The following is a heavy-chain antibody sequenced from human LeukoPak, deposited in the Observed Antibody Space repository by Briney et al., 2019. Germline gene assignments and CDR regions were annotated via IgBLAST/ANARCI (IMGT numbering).Heavy chain of an antibody. D-gene: IGHD3-16*01. CDR3: ARRSEFGVLYYMDI. CDR1: GFTFSRYS. V-gene: IGHV3-48*01. J-gene: IGHJ6*03. CDR2: ISGSSGTI. Sequence: GGSLRLSCAASGFTFSRYSMNWVRQAPGKGLEWVSYISGSSGTIYYADSVKGRFTISRDNAKNSLYLQMLSLRAEDTAVYYCARRSEFGVLYYMDIWGKGTTVTVSS.